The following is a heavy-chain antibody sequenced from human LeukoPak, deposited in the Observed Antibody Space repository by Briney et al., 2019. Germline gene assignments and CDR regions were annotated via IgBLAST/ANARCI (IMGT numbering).Heavy chain of an antibody. J-gene: IGHJ6*04. D-gene: IGHD3-10*02. CDR2: MTEYGTEI. Sequence: GGSLRLSCGASGFIFSDFSMSWVRQTPGKGLEWVAKMTEYGTEIFYVDSVKGRFTISRDNAKNSLYLQMNSLRAEDTAVYYCAELGITMIGGVWGKGTTVTISS. CDR1: GFIFSDFS. V-gene: IGHV3-7*01. CDR3: AELGITMIGGV.